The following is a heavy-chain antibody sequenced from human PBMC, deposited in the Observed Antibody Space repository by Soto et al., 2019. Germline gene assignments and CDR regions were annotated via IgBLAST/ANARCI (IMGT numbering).Heavy chain of an antibody. CDR1: GFTVTSDY. V-gene: IGHV3-66*01. J-gene: IGHJ4*02. D-gene: IGHD6-19*01. CDR2: IYSGDNT. CDR3: ARFPRIALAAFDC. Sequence: EVQLVESGGDLVQPGGSLRLSCAASGFTVTSDYMSWVRQAPGKGLEWVSTIYSGDNTYYADSVKGRFIISRDKSNNTLYLQMNNLRAEDTAVYYCARFPRIALAAFDCWGQGTLVTVSS.